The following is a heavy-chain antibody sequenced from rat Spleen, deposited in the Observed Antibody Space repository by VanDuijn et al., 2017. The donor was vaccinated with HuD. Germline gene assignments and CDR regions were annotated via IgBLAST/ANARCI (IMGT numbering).Heavy chain of an antibody. CDR1: GFTFGDYA. CDR2: IVYDGSST. D-gene: IGHD1-1*01. CDR3: ATQIYYYSAPFDH. Sequence: EVQLVESGGGLVQPGNSLKLSCVASGFTFGDYAMAWVRQSPEKGLEWVATIVYDGSSTYYRKSVRGRFTISRDNAKSTLYLQMDSLRSEDTATYYCATQIYYYSAPFDHWGQGVMVTVSS. V-gene: IGHV5S10*01. J-gene: IGHJ2*01.